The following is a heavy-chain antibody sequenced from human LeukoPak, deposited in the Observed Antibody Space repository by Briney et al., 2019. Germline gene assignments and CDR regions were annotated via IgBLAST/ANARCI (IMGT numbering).Heavy chain of an antibody. CDR2: ISWNSGST. D-gene: IGHD4-17*01. V-gene: IGHV3-9*01. CDR3: AKDMTTVTTSGSDY. CDR1: GFTFDDYA. Sequence: PGGSLRLSCVASGFTFDDYAMHWVRQVPGKGLEWVSGISWNSGSTGYADSLKGRFTISRDNAKNSLYLQMNSLRAEDTALYYCAKDMTTVTTSGSDYWGQGTLVTVSS. J-gene: IGHJ4*02.